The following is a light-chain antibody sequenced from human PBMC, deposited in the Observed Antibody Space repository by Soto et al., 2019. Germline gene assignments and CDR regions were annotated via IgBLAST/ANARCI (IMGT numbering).Light chain of an antibody. Sequence: VIWMTQSTSLLSSATSERFTIRCRISQGISSYLAWYQQKLWKAPELLIYAAYTLQSGVPSRFSGSGSGTDFTLTISCLQSEDFATYYCQQYYSFPITFGQGARL. CDR2: AAY. V-gene: IGKV1D-8*01. CDR3: QQYYSFPIT. CDR1: QGISSY. J-gene: IGKJ5*01.